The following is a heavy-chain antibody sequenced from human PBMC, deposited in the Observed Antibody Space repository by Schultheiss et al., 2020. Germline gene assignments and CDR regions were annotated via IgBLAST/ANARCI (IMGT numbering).Heavy chain of an antibody. Sequence: SETLSLTCTVSGGSISSYYWSWIRQPPGKGLEWIGYIYYSGSTNYNPSLKSRVTISVDTSKNQFSLKLSSVTAADTAVYYCARRVTIFGVVTHYYYYYMDVWGKGTTVTVSS. CDR2: IYYSGST. J-gene: IGHJ6*03. D-gene: IGHD3-3*01. V-gene: IGHV4-59*12. CDR3: ARRVTIFGVVTHYYYYYMDV. CDR1: GGSISSYY.